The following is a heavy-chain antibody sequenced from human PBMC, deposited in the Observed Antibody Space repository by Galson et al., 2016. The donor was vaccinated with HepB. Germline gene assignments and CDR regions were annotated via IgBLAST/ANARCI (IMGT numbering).Heavy chain of an antibody. CDR3: ARHPPRWFEELLVYGMDV. Sequence: SVKVSCKASGYTFTSYDINWVRQAAGRGLEWMGWMNPNSGNTGYAQKFQGRVTITRNTSISTAYMELSSLRSEDTAVYYCARHPPRWFEELLVYGMDVWGQGTTVTVSS. CDR1: GYTFTSYD. CDR2: MNPNSGNT. D-gene: IGHD3-10*01. V-gene: IGHV1-8*01. J-gene: IGHJ6*02.